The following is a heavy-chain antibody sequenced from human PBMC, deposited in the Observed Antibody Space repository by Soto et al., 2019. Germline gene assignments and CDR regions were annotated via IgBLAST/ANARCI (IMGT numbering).Heavy chain of an antibody. J-gene: IGHJ3*02. CDR3: AKAPGAAAGNSDAFDI. CDR2: ISGSGGSP. V-gene: IGHV3-23*01. CDR1: GFTFSSYA. D-gene: IGHD6-13*01. Sequence: EVQLLESGGGLVQPGGSLRLSCAASGFTFSSYAMSWVRQAPGKGLEWVSAISGSGGSPYYADSVKGRFTISRDNSKNTLYLQMNSLRAEYTAVYYCAKAPGAAAGNSDAFDIWGQGTMVTVSS.